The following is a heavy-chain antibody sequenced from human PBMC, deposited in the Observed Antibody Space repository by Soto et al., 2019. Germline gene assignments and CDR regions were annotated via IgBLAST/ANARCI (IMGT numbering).Heavy chain of an antibody. Sequence: QVQLVQSGAEVKKPGASVKVSCKASGYIFTSYDINWVRQATGQGLEWMGWMNPNSGNTGYAQKFQGRVTMTRNTSMRTAYMELSSLRSEDTAIYYCARERSAAADSWGQATLVTVSS. CDR2: MNPNSGNT. J-gene: IGHJ4*02. D-gene: IGHD6-13*01. CDR3: ARERSAAADS. CDR1: GYIFTSYD. V-gene: IGHV1-8*01.